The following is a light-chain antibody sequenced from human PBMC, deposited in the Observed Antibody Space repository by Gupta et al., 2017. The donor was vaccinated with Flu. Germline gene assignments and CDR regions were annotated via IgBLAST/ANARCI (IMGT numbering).Light chain of an antibody. CDR3: QRSNNWPYT. CDR2: DAS. J-gene: IGKJ2*01. V-gene: IGKV3-11*01. CDR1: QRVSDY. Sequence: EIVLTQSPATLSLSAGERASLSFRASQRVSDYLAWYQQKPGQAPRLLIYDASNRATGIPASFSGSWSGTYFPLTISLLAPEYFAIYYFQRSNNWPYTFGQGTQLEIK.